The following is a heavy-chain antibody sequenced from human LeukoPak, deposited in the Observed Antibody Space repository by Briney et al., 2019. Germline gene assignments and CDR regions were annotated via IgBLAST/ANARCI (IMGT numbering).Heavy chain of an antibody. V-gene: IGHV3-21*01. Sequence: GSLRLTCAASRFTFRSFSMNWVRQAPGKGLEWVSAISSSGRYMYYADSVKGRFTISRDNANNSLYLQMDSLRAEDTAVYYCAKDVRSDYFDYWGQGTLVTVSS. J-gene: IGHJ4*02. CDR1: RFTFRSFS. CDR3: AKDVRSDYFDY. CDR2: ISSSGRYM.